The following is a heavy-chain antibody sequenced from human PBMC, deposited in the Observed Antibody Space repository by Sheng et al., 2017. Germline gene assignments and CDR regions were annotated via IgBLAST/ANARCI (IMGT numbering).Heavy chain of an antibody. V-gene: IGHV3-23*04. J-gene: IGHJ4*02. CDR2: ISGSGGST. D-gene: IGHD3-9*01. CDR1: GFTFSSYA. CDR3: ATTPLSYDILTGYYTQYYFDY. Sequence: EVQLVESGGGLVQPGGSLRLSCAASGFTFSSYAMSWVRQAPGKGLEWVSAISGSGGSTYYADSVKGRFTISRDNSKNTLYLQMNSLRAEDTAVYYCATTPLSYDILTGYYTQYYFDYVGPGTRGHRLL.